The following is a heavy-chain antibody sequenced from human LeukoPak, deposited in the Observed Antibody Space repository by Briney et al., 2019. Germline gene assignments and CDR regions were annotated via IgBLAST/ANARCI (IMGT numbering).Heavy chain of an antibody. CDR1: GYTFTVYY. V-gene: IGHV1-2*02. CDR3: ARETRYYDILTGYYN. J-gene: IGHJ4*02. CDR2: INPNSGGT. D-gene: IGHD3-9*01. Sequence: ASVKVSCKASGYTFTVYYMRWVRQAPGQGLEWMGWINPNSGGTNYAQKFQGRVTMTRDTSISTAYMELSRLGSDDTAVYYCARETRYYDILTGYYNWGQGTLVTVSS.